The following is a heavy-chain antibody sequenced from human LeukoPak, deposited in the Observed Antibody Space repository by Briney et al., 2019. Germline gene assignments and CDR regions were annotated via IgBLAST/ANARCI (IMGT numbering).Heavy chain of an antibody. D-gene: IGHD3-22*01. CDR3: ARAGNDSSGYYYVYPRAYYFDY. CDR2: INHSGST. CDR1: GGSFSGYY. Sequence: SETVSLTCAVYGGSFSGYYWSWIRQPPGKGLEWIGEINHSGSTNYNPSLKSRVTISVDTSKNQFSLKLSSVTAADTAVYYCARAGNDSSGYYYVYPRAYYFDYWGQGTLVTVSS. V-gene: IGHV4-34*01. J-gene: IGHJ4*02.